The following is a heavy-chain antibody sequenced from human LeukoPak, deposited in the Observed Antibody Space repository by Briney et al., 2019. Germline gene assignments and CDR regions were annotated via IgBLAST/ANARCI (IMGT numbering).Heavy chain of an antibody. CDR2: IGGSSSSI. CDR1: GFTFSDAW. Sequence: PGGSLRLSCAASGFTFSDAWMNWVRQAPGKGLEWVSSIGGSSSSIYYADSVKGRFTISRDNAKNSLYLQMNSLRAEDTAVYYCARENPTEAFEYWGQGTLVTVSS. D-gene: IGHD1-1*01. CDR3: ARENPTEAFEY. J-gene: IGHJ4*02. V-gene: IGHV3-21*01.